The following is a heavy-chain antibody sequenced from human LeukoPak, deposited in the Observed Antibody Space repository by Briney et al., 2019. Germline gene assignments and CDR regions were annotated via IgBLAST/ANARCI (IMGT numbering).Heavy chain of an antibody. CDR3: ARDMVITVHAFDI. Sequence: SETLSFTCTVSGGSISSSSYYWGWIRQPPGKGLEWIGSIYYSGSTYYNPSLKSRVTISVDTSKNQFSLKLSSVTAADTAVYYCARDMVITVHAFDIWGQGTMVTVSS. CDR1: GGSISSSSYY. D-gene: IGHD3-22*01. CDR2: IYYSGST. J-gene: IGHJ3*02. V-gene: IGHV4-39*07.